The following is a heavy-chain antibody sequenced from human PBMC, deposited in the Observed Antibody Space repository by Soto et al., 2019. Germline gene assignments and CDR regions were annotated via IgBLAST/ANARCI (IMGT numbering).Heavy chain of an antibody. V-gene: IGHV1-69*05. CDR1: GDSFKKYV. CDR2: FIPLFGTP. J-gene: IGHJ6*02. CDR3: ARVGFAGYDILTGSPYYYGMDV. D-gene: IGHD3-9*01. Sequence: SVKVSCKASGDSFKKYVFSWVRQAPGQGLEWMGGFIPLFGTPNYSQEFQGRVTITRDTSASTAYMELRSLRSEDTAVYYCARVGFAGYDILTGSPYYYGMDVWGQGTTVTVSS.